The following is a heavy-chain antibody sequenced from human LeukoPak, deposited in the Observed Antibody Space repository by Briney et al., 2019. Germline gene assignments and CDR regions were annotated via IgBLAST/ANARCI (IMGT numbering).Heavy chain of an antibody. D-gene: IGHD2-15*01. V-gene: IGHV4-59*08. CDR3: ARRPTPPSPFDP. J-gene: IGHJ5*02. CDR1: GGSISSYY. CDR2: IYYSGST. Sequence: SQTLSLTCTVSGGSISSYYWSWIRQPPGKGREWIGYIYYSGSTNYNPSLKSRVTISVDTSKNQFSLKLSSVTAADTAVYYCARRPTPPSPFDPWGQGTLVTVSS.